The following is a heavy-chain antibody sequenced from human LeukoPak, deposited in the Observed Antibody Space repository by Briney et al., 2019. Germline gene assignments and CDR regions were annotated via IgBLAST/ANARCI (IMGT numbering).Heavy chain of an antibody. Sequence: HPGGSLRLSCAASGFTFSSYAMSWVRQAPGKGLEWVSAISGSGGSTYYADSVKGRFTISRDNSKNTLYLQMNSLKTEDTAVYYCTRPGVVPAAMKGYYYYMDVWGKGTTVTISS. CDR3: TRPGVVPAAMKGYYYYMDV. CDR2: ISGSGGST. D-gene: IGHD2-2*01. J-gene: IGHJ6*03. CDR1: GFTFSSYA. V-gene: IGHV3-23*01.